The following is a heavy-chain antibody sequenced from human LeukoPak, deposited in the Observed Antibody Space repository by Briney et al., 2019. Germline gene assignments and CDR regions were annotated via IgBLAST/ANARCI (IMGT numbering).Heavy chain of an antibody. D-gene: IGHD1-26*01. V-gene: IGHV1-69*02. CDR1: GGTFSSYT. CDR3: ARAVGATMPHFDY. CDR2: IIPILGIA. J-gene: IGHJ4*02. Sequence: SVKLSCKASGGTFSSYTISWVRQAPGQGLEWMGRIIPILGIANYAQKFQGRVTITADKSTSTAYMELSSLRSEDTAVYYCARAVGATMPHFDYWGQGTLVTVSS.